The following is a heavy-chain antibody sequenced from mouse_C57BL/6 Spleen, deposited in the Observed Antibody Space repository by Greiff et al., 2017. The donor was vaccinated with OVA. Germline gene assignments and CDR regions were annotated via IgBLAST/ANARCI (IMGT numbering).Heavy chain of an antibody. CDR1: GYTFTSYW. D-gene: IGHD1-1*01. CDR3: ANYYGSTYFDY. CDR2: IHPNSGST. Sequence: QVQLQQSGAELVKPGASVKLSCKASGYTFTSYWMHWVKQRPGQGLEWIGMIHPNSGSTNYNEKFKSKATLTVDKSSSTAYMQLSSLTSEDSAVYYCANYYGSTYFDYWGQGTTLTVSS. J-gene: IGHJ2*01. V-gene: IGHV1-64*01.